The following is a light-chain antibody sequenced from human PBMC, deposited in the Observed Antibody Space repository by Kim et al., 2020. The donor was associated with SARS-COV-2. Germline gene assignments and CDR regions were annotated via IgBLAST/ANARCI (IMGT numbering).Light chain of an antibody. Sequence: LSPGETATLSCRASQSVSNFLAWYQQKPGQAPRLLIYDASNRAPGIPARFSGSGSGTDFTLTISSLEPEDFAVYYCQQRTNWPPFTFGQGTKPEI. J-gene: IGKJ2*01. CDR2: DAS. CDR1: QSVSNF. V-gene: IGKV3-11*01. CDR3: QQRTNWPPFT.